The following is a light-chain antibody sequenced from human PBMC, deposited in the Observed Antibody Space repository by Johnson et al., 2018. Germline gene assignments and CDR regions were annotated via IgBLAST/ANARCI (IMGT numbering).Light chain of an antibody. V-gene: IGLV1-51*02. CDR1: SSNIGNNY. Sequence: QSVLTQPPSVSAAPGQKVTISCSGSSSNIGNNYVSWYQQLPGTAPKLLIYENNKRPSGIPDRFSGSKSGTSATLGITGLQTGDEADYYCGTWDGILSAGNGFGTGTKVTVL. CDR3: GTWDGILSAGNG. J-gene: IGLJ1*01. CDR2: ENN.